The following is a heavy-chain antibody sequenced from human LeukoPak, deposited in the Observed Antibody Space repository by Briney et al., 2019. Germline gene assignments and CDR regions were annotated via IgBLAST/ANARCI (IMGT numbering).Heavy chain of an antibody. D-gene: IGHD3-3*01. CDR1: GESFSGHY. Sequence: SETLSLTCAVYGESFSGHYWSWIRQPPGKGLEWIGEINHSGSTNYNPSLKSRVTISVDTSKNQFSLKLSSVTAAVTAVYYCARQSADGGFDYWGQGTLVTVSS. CDR2: INHSGST. CDR3: ARQSADGGFDY. J-gene: IGHJ4*02. V-gene: IGHV4-34*01.